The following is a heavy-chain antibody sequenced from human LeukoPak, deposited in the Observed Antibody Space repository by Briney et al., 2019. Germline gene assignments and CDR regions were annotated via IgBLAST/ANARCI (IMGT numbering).Heavy chain of an antibody. Sequence: ASVKVSCKASGYTFSSYGISWVRQAPGQGLEWMGWISGYNGITSYALKLEGRVTMTTDTSTTTAYMELRSLRSDDTAVYYCARGDYSGSYYYFDYWGQGTLVTVSS. J-gene: IGHJ4*02. V-gene: IGHV1-18*01. CDR1: GYTFSSYG. CDR3: ARGDYSGSYYYFDY. D-gene: IGHD1-26*01. CDR2: ISGYNGIT.